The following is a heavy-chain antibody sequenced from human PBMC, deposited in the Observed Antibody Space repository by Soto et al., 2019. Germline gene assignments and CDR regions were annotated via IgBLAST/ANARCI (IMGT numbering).Heavy chain of an antibody. D-gene: IGHD5-12*01. V-gene: IGHV1-69*13. CDR3: AREGGGYNL. Sequence: SVKVSCKASGGSFSSFGISWVRQAPGQGLEWMGGIIPVFGRPNYAQRFRGRLTITADESTNTVYLELIDLRSEDTAVYYCAREGGGYNLWGQGTQVTVSS. J-gene: IGHJ1*01. CDR2: IIPVFGRP. CDR1: GGSFSSFG.